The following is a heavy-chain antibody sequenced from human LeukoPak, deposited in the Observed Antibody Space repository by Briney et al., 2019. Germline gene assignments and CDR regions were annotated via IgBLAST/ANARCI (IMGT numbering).Heavy chain of an antibody. CDR3: ASYSSSWYSLATNHNFDY. Sequence: ASVKVSCKASGYTFTSYYMHWVRQAPGQGLEWMGIINPSGGSTSYAQKFQGRVTITADESTSTAYMELSSLRSEDTAVYYCASYSSSWYSLATNHNFDYWGQGTLVTVSS. V-gene: IGHV1-46*01. CDR2: INPSGGST. CDR1: GYTFTSYY. D-gene: IGHD6-13*01. J-gene: IGHJ4*02.